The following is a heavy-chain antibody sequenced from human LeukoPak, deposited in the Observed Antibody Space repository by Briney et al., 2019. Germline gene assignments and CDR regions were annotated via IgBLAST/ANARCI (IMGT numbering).Heavy chain of an antibody. CDR1: GGSISSSSYY. J-gene: IGHJ3*02. CDR3: ARSGGWHDFDI. V-gene: IGHV4-39*01. D-gene: IGHD2-15*01. CDR2: IHYGGST. Sequence: SETLSLTCTVSGGSISSSSYYWGWIRQPPGKGLEWIGNIHYGGSTYYNPSFKSRATISVDTSNTQFSLKLSSVTAADTAVYFCARSGGWHDFDIWGQGTLVTVSS.